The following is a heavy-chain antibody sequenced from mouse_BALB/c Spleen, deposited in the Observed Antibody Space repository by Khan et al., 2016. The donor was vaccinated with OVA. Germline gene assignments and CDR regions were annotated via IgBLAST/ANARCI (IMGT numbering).Heavy chain of an antibody. V-gene: IGHV3-2*02. CDR2: ISYSGST. J-gene: IGHJ4*01. CDR1: GYSITSDYA. D-gene: IGHD2-1*01. Sequence: EVQLQESGPGLVKPSQSLSLTCTVAGYSITSDYAWNWIRQFPGNKLEWMGYISYSGSTSYNPSLKSRLSITRDTSKNQFFLQLNSVTTEDTATXYGARDDNYRAMDYWGQGTSVTVSS. CDR3: ARDDNYRAMDY.